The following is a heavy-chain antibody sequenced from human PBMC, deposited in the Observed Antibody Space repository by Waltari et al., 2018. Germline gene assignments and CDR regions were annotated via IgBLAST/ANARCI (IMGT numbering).Heavy chain of an antibody. Sequence: VQLVESGGGVVQPGRSLRLSCAASGFTFSSYGMHWVRQAPGKGLEWVAVIWYDGSNKYYADSVKGRFTISRDNSKNTLYLQMNSLRAEDTAVYYCARDRGLYGMDVWGQGTTVTVSS. J-gene: IGHJ6*02. V-gene: IGHV3-33*01. CDR2: IWYDGSNK. CDR3: ARDRGLYGMDV. CDR1: GFTFSSYG.